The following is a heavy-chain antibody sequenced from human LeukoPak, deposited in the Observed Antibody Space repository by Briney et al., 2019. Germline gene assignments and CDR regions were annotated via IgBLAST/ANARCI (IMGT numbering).Heavy chain of an antibody. V-gene: IGHV4-31*03. Sequence: SETLSLTCTVSGGSISSGGYYWSWIRQHPGKGLEWIGYIYYSGSTYYNPSLKSRVTISVDTSKNQFSLKLSSVTAADTAVYYCARGPSGGVGTSGIDYWGQGTLVTVSS. D-gene: IGHD3-16*01. CDR2: IYYSGST. CDR1: GGSISSGGYY. CDR3: ARGPSGGVGTSGIDY. J-gene: IGHJ4*02.